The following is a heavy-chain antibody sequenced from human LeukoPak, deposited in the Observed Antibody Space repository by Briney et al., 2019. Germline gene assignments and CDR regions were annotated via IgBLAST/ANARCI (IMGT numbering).Heavy chain of an antibody. CDR2: IYYSGST. J-gene: IGHJ6*03. V-gene: IGHV4-59*01. D-gene: IGHD3-3*01. Sequence: SETLSLTCTVSGGSISSYYWSWIRQPPGKGLEWIGYIYYSGSTNYNPSLKSRVTISVDTSKNQFSLKLSSVTAADTAVYYCARDARGPAYYDFWSGPLYYYMDVWGKGTTVTVSS. CDR3: ARDARGPAYYDFWSGPLYYYMDV. CDR1: GGSISSYY.